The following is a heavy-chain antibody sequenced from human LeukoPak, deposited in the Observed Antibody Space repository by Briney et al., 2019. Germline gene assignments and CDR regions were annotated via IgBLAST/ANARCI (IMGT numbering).Heavy chain of an antibody. J-gene: IGHJ3*02. V-gene: IGHV3-21*01. CDR2: ISGSSSYI. D-gene: IGHD2-15*01. CDR1: GFTFSSYS. CDR3: ARDQGVYCSGGSCTAFDI. Sequence: GGSLRLSCAASGFTFSSYSMNWVRQAPGKGLEWVSSISGSSSYIYYGDSVKGRCTISRDNAKKSLYLQMNSLRAEDTAVYYCARDQGVYCSGGSCTAFDIWGQGTMVTVSS.